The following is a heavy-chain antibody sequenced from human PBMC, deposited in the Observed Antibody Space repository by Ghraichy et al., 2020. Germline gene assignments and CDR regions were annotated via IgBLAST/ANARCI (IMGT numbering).Heavy chain of an antibody. CDR2: VKGQTDGGTT. D-gene: IGHD3-16*01. CDR1: GFTFSGAW. V-gene: IGHV3-15*01. J-gene: IGHJ4*02. CDR3: TQTFREDYSAY. Sequence: GGSLRLSCAASGFTFSGAWMTWVRQAPGKGLEWVGRVKGQTDGGTTEYAVPLKGRFTISRDDSKKTTYLQMNSLKTEDTAVYYCTQTFREDYSAYWGQGTLVTVSS.